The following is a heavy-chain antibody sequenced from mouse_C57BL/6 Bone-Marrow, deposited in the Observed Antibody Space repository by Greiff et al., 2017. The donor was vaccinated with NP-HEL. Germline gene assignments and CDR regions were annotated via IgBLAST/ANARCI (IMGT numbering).Heavy chain of an antibody. V-gene: IGHV5-16*01. CDR1: GFTFSDYY. Sequence: EVMLVESEGGLVQPGSSMKLSCTASGFTFSDYYMAWVRQVPEKGLEWVANINYDGSSTYYLDSLKSRFIISRDNAKNILYLQMSSLKSEDTATYYCAREGLTGVDYWGQGTTLTVSS. CDR2: INYDGSST. J-gene: IGHJ2*01. D-gene: IGHD4-1*01. CDR3: AREGLTGVDY.